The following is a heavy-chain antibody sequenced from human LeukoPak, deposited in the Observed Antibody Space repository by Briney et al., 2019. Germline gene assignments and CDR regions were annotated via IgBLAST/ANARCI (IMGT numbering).Heavy chain of an antibody. CDR1: GFTFGNYG. V-gene: IGHV3-23*01. J-gene: IGHJ4*02. CDR3: AKGLSSGWYDFDH. Sequence: GGSLRLSCAASGFTFGNYGIIWVRQAPGEGLQWVSFISATGSNTYYAESVKGRFTISRDNPRSTVFLHMSSLRVDDTGVYYCAKGLSSGWYDFDHWGQGTLVSVSS. D-gene: IGHD6-19*01. CDR2: ISATGSNT.